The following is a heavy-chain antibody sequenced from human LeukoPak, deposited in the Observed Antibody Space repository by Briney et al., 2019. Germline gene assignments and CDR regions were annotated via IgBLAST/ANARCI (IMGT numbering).Heavy chain of an antibody. D-gene: IGHD3-3*01. CDR3: ARVGGGRFLEWLLPQYYYYGMDV. CDR1: GVSISSYY. Sequence: SETLSLTCTVSGVSISSYYWSWIRQPPGKGLEWIGYIYYSGSTNYNPSLKSRVTISVDTSKNQFSLKLSSVTAADTAVYYCARVGGGRFLEWLLPQYYYYGMDVWGQGTTVTVSS. CDR2: IYYSGST. J-gene: IGHJ6*02. V-gene: IGHV4-59*01.